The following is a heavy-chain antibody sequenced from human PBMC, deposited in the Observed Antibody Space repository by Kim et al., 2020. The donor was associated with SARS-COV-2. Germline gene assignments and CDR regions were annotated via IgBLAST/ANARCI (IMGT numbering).Heavy chain of an antibody. Sequence: SETLSLTCTVSGGSISSYYWSWIRQPPGKGLEWIGYIYYSGSTNYNPSLKSRVTISVDTSKNQFSLKLSSVTAADMAVYYCARHSRIGIAAARGVRWMDVWGQGTTVTVSS. V-gene: IGHV4-59*08. J-gene: IGHJ6*02. CDR2: IYYSGST. D-gene: IGHD6-13*01. CDR1: GGSISSYY. CDR3: ARHSRIGIAAARGVRWMDV.